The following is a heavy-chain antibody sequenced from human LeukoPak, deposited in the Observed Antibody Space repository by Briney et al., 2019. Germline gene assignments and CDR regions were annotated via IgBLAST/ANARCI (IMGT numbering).Heavy chain of an antibody. CDR1: GGSISSGDYY. J-gene: IGHJ4*02. D-gene: IGHD3-10*01. V-gene: IGHV4-39*07. Sequence: SETLSLTCTVSGGSISSGDYYWSWIRQPPGKGLEWFGEINHSGSTNYNPSLKSRVTISVDTSKNQFSLKLSPVTAADTAVYYCARCTVRGVNQNFDYWGQGTLVTVSS. CDR3: ARCTVRGVNQNFDY. CDR2: INHSGST.